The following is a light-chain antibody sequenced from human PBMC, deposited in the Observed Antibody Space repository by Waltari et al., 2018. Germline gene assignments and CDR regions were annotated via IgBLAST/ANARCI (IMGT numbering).Light chain of an antibody. J-gene: IGLJ1*01. CDR1: DIVGKT. CDR2: HNS. Sequence: SSALIQPPSVSVAPGHTANLTCGGSDIVGKTVPLYLQKSGPAPTLVIYHNSNRPSGIPQRVSGSKSGGTAALTINRVEAGDEGDYFCQVWDSDRDHYVFGSGTTVSVL. CDR3: QVWDSDRDHYV. V-gene: IGLV3-21*01.